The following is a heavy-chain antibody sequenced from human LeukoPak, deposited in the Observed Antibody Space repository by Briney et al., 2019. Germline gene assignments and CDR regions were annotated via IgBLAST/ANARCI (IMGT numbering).Heavy chain of an antibody. J-gene: IGHJ6*03. D-gene: IGHD2-15*01. Sequence: GSLKLSCAASGFTFSCYWMSWVRQAPGEGLEWVANIKEAGSEKHYVDSVKGRFTISRDNAKNSLYLQMNSLRAEDTAVYYCARVQDPNYYYYYYMDVWGKGTTVTVSS. V-gene: IGHV3-7*04. CDR3: ARVQDPNYYYYYYMDV. CDR1: GFTFSCYW. CDR2: IKEAGSEK.